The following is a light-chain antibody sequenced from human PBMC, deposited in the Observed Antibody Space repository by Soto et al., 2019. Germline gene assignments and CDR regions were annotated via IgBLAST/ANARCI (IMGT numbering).Light chain of an antibody. J-gene: IGKJ1*01. CDR3: QQYNNWWT. V-gene: IGKV3-15*01. CDR1: QSVSSN. Sequence: EIVMTQSPATLSVSPGERATLSCRASQSVSSNLAWYQKKPGQAPRLLIYGASTRATGIPTRFSGSGSGTEFTLTISSLQYADFAVYYCQQYNNWWTFGQGTRVEIK. CDR2: GAS.